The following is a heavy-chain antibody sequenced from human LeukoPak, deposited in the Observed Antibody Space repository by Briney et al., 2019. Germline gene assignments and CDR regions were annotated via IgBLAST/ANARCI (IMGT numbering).Heavy chain of an antibody. D-gene: IGHD1-26*01. J-gene: IGHJ4*02. CDR1: GFTFSSYA. V-gene: IGHV3-30-3*02. CDR3: AKLLYRYSGSYYPGTLDY. Sequence: GRSLRLSCAASGFTFSSYAMHWVRQAPGKGLEWVAVISYDGSNKYYADSVKGRFTISRDNSKNTLYLQMNSLRAEDTAVYYCAKLLYRYSGSYYPGTLDYWGQGTLVTVSS. CDR2: ISYDGSNK.